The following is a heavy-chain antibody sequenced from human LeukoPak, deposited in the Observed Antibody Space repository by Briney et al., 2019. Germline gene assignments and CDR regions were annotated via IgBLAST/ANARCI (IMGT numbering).Heavy chain of an antibody. CDR3: ARDYGDHRVDY. D-gene: IGHD4-17*01. V-gene: IGHV4-39*06. J-gene: IGHJ4*02. CDR1: SGSISSGAYY. CDR2: IHYSGKT. Sequence: PSETLSLTCTVSSGSISSGAYYWGCIRQPPGKGLEWIGTIHYSGKTYYNPSLKSRITISIDTSKKQFALKLSSATAADTAVYYCARDYGDHRVDYWGQGTLVTVSS.